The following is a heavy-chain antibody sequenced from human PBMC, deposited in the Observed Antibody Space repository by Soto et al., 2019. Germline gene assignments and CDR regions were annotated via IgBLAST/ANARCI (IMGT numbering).Heavy chain of an antibody. V-gene: IGHV3-30-3*01. CDR2: ISYDGSNK. J-gene: IGHJ5*02. Sequence: GGSLRLSCATSGLIFNAYDMHWVRQAPGKGLEWVAVISYDGSNKYYGDSGKGRFTISRDNSKNTLYLQMNSPRADETAVYYCARDPTTVKYFFDHWGQGTLVTVPS. CDR3: ARDPTTVKYFFDH. CDR1: GLIFNAYD. D-gene: IGHD4-4*01.